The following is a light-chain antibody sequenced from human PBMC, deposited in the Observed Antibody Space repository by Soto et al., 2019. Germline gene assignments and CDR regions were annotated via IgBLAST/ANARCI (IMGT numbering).Light chain of an antibody. V-gene: IGKV3-20*01. CDR2: DAS. J-gene: IGKJ1*01. CDR3: QQYGTSPWT. Sequence: EIVLTQSPDTLSLSPGERATLSCRASQSVASLYLAWYQQKPGQAPRLLTYDASNRATGIPARFSGSGSGTDFTLTVSRLEPEDFAVYYCQQYGTSPWTFGQGTKVDI. CDR1: QSVASLY.